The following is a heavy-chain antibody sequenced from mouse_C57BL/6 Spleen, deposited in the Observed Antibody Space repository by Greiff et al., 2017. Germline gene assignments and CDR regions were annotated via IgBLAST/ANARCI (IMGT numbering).Heavy chain of an antibody. Sequence: VQLQQPGAELVKPGASVKLSCKASGYTFTSYWMHWVKQRPGQGLEWIGMIHPNSGSTNYNEKFKCTATLTVDKSSSTAYMQLSSLTSEDSAVYYCASYYGSSGWYFDVWGTGTTVTVSS. CDR1: GYTFTSYW. CDR3: ASYYGSSGWYFDV. CDR2: IHPNSGST. V-gene: IGHV1-64*01. J-gene: IGHJ1*03. D-gene: IGHD1-1*01.